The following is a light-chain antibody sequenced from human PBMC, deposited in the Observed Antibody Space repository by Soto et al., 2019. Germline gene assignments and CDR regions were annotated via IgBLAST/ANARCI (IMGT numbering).Light chain of an antibody. J-gene: IGKJ5*01. CDR2: GAS. V-gene: IGKV3-15*01. CDR3: QQYNNWPY. CDR1: QSVSSY. Sequence: IVLTQSPATLSLSPGERATLSCRASQSVSSYLAWYQQKPGQAPRLLIYGASTRATGIPARFSGSGSGTEFTLTISSLQSEDFAVYYCQQYNNWPYFGQGTRLEIK.